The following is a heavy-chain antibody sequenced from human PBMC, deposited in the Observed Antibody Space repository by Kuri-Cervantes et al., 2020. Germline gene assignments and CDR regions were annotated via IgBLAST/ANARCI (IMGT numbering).Heavy chain of an antibody. Sequence: LSLTCAASGFTFSSYGMHWVRQAPGKGLEWVGFIRSKAYGGTTEYAASVKGRFTISRDDSKSIAYLQMNSLKTEDTAVYYCTRDVEQWPVPNWFDPWGQGTLVTVSS. D-gene: IGHD6-19*01. V-gene: IGHV3-49*04. CDR2: IRSKAYGGTT. J-gene: IGHJ5*02. CDR1: GFTFSSYG. CDR3: TRDVEQWPVPNWFDP.